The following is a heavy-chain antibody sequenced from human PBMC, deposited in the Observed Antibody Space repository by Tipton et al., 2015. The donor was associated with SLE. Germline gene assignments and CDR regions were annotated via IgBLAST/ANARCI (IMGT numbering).Heavy chain of an antibody. CDR3: ASRAESAAFHI. J-gene: IGHJ3*02. Sequence: SLRLSCAASGLTFSTYIMNWVRQAPGKGPEWVSSISSCSSYIYYADSVKGRFTISRDNAKNSLYLQMNSLRAEDTAVYYCASRAESAAFHIWGQGTMVTVSS. D-gene: IGHD2/OR15-2a*01. V-gene: IGHV3-21*03. CDR2: ISSCSSYI. CDR1: GLTFSTYI.